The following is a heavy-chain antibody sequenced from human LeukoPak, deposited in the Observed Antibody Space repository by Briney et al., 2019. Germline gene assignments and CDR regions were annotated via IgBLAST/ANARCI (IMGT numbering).Heavy chain of an antibody. V-gene: IGHV3-74*01. CDR2: INSDDSST. CDR3: ATCVAVPGLPDS. D-gene: IGHD6-19*01. Sequence: GGSLRLSCAASGFTFSNAWMSWVRQAPGKGLVWVSRINSDDSSTSYADSVQGRFTISRDNAKNTLYLQMNSLRAEDTAVYYCATCVAVPGLPDSWGQGTLVHVSS. CDR1: GFTFSNAW. J-gene: IGHJ4*02.